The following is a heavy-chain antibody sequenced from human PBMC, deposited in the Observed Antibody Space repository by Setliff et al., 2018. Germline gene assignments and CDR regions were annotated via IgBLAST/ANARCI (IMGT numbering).Heavy chain of an antibody. Sequence: KTSETLSLTCTVYGGSLSNYYWSWVRQPPGQGPEWIVEINHSGITNYNPSLKVRVTISVDTSKNHFSLKLTSVKGRFTISRDNARNSLSLQMNSLRTEDTAVYYCFGAGTCSYWGQGTLVTVSS. V-gene: IGHV4-34*01. D-gene: IGHD3-9*01. CDR2: INHSGIT. CDR3: ARNSLSLQMNSLRTEDTAVYYCFGAGTCSY. J-gene: IGHJ4*02. CDR1: GGSLSNYY.